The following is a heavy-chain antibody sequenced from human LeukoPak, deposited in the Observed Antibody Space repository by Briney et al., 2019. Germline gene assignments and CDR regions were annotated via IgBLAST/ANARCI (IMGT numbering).Heavy chain of an antibody. Sequence: SETLSLTCTVSGGSISSYYWSWIWQPPGKGLEWIGYIYYSGSTNYNPSLKSRVTISVDTSKNQFSLKLSSVTAADTAVYHCARTTYYYDISGYSYYFDDWGQGTLVTVSS. CDR3: ARTTYYYDISGYSYYFDD. J-gene: IGHJ4*02. CDR1: GGSISSYY. V-gene: IGHV4-59*01. D-gene: IGHD3-22*01. CDR2: IYYSGST.